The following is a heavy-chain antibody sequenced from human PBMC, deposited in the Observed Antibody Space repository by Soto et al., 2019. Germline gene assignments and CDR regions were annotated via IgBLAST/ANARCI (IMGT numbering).Heavy chain of an antibody. Sequence: QLQLQESGPGLVKPSETLSLTCSVSGGSITSSSYYWGWIRQPPGKGLEWIGSVYYRGATYYNPSLKSRVTISVDTSNNQFSLKLSSVTAADTAVYYCARRGASGWNWFDPWGQGTLVTVSS. J-gene: IGHJ5*02. V-gene: IGHV4-39*01. D-gene: IGHD6-19*01. CDR2: VYYRGAT. CDR1: GGSITSSSYY. CDR3: ARRGASGWNWFDP.